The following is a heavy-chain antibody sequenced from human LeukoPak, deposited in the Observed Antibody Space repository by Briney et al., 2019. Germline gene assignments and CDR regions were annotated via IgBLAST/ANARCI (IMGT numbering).Heavy chain of an antibody. V-gene: IGHV4/OR15-8*01. Sequence: SETLSLTCAVSGASIDSHSWWSWVRQPPGKGLEWIGEIYHSGGANYKPSLESRVTMSVDTSKNHFSLKLTSVTAADTDVYYCAYNRNFALDNWGQGTLVTVSS. CDR3: AYNRNFALDN. CDR2: IYHSGGA. J-gene: IGHJ4*02. CDR1: GASIDSHSW. D-gene: IGHD1-14*01.